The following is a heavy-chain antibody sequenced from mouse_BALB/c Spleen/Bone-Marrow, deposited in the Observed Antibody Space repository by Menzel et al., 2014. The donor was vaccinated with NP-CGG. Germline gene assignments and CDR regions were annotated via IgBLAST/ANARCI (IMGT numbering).Heavy chain of an antibody. J-gene: IGHJ2*01. CDR1: GFNIKDTY. D-gene: IGHD1-1*01. V-gene: IGHV14-3*02. Sequence: EVQLQQSGAELVKPGASVKLSCTASGFNIKDTYMHWVKQRPEQGLEWIGRIDPANGNTKYDPKFQGKATITADKSSNTAYLQLSSLTSEDTAVYYCARYYYGFYFDYWGQGTTLTVSS. CDR3: ARYYYGFYFDY. CDR2: IDPANGNT.